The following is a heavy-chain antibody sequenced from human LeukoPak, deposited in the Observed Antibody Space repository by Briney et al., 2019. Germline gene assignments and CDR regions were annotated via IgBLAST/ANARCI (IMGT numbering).Heavy chain of an antibody. CDR1: GYTFTSYD. V-gene: IGHV1-8*01. CDR2: MNPNSGNT. Sequence: ASVKVSCKASGYTFTSYDINWVRQATGQGLEWMGWMNPNSGNTGYAQKFQGRVTMTRNTSISTAYMELSSLRSEDTAVYYCAHGTTGTGKYYYYGMDVWGQGTTVTVSS. D-gene: IGHD1-1*01. J-gene: IGHJ6*02. CDR3: AHGTTGTGKYYYYGMDV.